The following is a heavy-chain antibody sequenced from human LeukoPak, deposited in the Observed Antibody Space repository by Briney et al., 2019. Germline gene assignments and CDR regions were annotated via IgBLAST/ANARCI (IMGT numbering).Heavy chain of an antibody. CDR1: GFTVSSNY. CDR3: ALSGLLAKNLIDY. CDR2: IYSGGST. J-gene: IGHJ4*02. V-gene: IGHV3-53*01. Sequence: GGSLRLSCAASGFTVSSNYMSWVRQAPGKGLGWVSVIYSGGSTYYADSVKGRFTISRDNSKNTLYLQMNSLRAEDTAVYYCALSGLLAKNLIDYWGQGTLVTVSS. D-gene: IGHD3-3*01.